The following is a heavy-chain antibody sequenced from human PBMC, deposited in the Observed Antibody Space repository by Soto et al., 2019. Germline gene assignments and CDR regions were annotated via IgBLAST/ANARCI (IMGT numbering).Heavy chain of an antibody. Sequence: GGSLRLSCAASGFTFGGSAMHWVRQASGKGLEWVGHIRSKTNSYATAYAESVKGRFTISRDDSMNTAYLQMNSLKTEDTAVYFCTRQTDAVQWLVVPTDYNFDYWGQGTLVTVS. CDR2: IRSKTNSYAT. J-gene: IGHJ4*02. V-gene: IGHV3-73*01. CDR3: TRQTDAVQWLVVPTDYNFDY. D-gene: IGHD6-19*01. CDR1: GFTFGGSA.